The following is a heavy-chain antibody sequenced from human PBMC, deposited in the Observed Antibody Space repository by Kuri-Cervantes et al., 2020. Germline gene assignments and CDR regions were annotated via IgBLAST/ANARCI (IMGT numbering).Heavy chain of an antibody. CDR3: ASSSWYHRGRFDY. Sequence: GSLRLSCAVYGGSFSGYYWGWIRQPPGKGLEWIGSIYYSGSTYYNPSLKSRVTISVDTSKNQFSLKLSSVTAADTAVYYCASSSWYHRGRFDYWGQGTLVTVSS. V-gene: IGHV4-34*01. CDR2: IYYSGST. CDR1: GGSFSGYY. J-gene: IGHJ4*02. D-gene: IGHD6-13*01.